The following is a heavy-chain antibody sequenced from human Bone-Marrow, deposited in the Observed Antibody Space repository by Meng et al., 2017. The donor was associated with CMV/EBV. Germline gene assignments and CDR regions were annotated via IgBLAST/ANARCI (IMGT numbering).Heavy chain of an antibody. D-gene: IGHD4-23*01. CDR3: ARDGGGKGIAFDI. CDR1: GFKFSTYW. CDR2: INWNGRTT. Sequence: GESLKISCVASGFKFSTYWMNWVRQAPGKGLEWVSGINWNGRTTSYADSVKGRFTISRDNSKNTLYLQMNSLRAEDTAVYYCARDGGGKGIAFDIWGQGTMVTVSS. J-gene: IGHJ3*02. V-gene: IGHV3-20*04.